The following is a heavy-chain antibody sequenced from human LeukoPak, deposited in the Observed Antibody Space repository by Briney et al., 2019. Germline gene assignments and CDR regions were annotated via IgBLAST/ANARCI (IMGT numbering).Heavy chain of an antibody. CDR3: ARVLGWAAFDY. CDR1: GGSISSFY. J-gene: IGHJ4*02. V-gene: IGHV4-4*07. Sequence: PSETLSLTCTVSGGSISSFYWSWFRQPAGKGLEWIGRIYSSGSTNYNPSLKSRVTMSVDTFKSQFSLKLSSVTAADTAVYYCARVLGWAAFDYWGQGTLVTVSS. CDR2: IYSSGST. D-gene: IGHD2-15*01.